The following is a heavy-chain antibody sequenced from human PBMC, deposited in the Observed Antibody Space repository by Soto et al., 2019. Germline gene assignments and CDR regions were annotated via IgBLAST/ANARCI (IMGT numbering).Heavy chain of an antibody. Sequence: QAQLVQSGGEMRKPGASVKVSCKASGYTFSTYGITWVRQAPGQGLEWMGWINPLKGDTNSAARFQDRLTMTTDTATRTAYMELRSPTSDDTAVYYGAMGKVLDAIFGAFDIGGQDTGVTV. V-gene: IGHV1-18*01. D-gene: IGHD2-21*01. CDR3: AMGKVLDAIFGAFDI. J-gene: IGHJ3*02. CDR1: GYTFSTYG. CDR2: INPLKGDT.